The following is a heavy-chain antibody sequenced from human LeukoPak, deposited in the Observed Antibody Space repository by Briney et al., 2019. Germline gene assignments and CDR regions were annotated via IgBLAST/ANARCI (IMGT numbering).Heavy chain of an antibody. D-gene: IGHD4-17*01. J-gene: IGHJ6*02. V-gene: IGHV3-33*01. CDR3: AGDYGEYYYGMDV. Sequence: GGSLRLSCAASGFTFNSYGMHWVRQAPGKGLEWVAVIWYDGSNEYYADSVKGRFTISRDNSKNTLYLQMNGLRAEDTAVYYCAGDYGEYYYGMDVWGQGTTVTVSS. CDR2: IWYDGSNE. CDR1: GFTFNSYG.